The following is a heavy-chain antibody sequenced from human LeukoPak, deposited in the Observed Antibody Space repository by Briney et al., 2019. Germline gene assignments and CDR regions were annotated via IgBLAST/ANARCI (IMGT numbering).Heavy chain of an antibody. CDR2: ISATVT. D-gene: IGHD5-12*01. CDR1: GFTFSSYA. Sequence: PGGSLRLSCAASGFTFSSYAMSWVRQAPGKGLEWVSLISATVTYYADSVKGRFTISRDISRNTLYLQMNSLRADDTAVYYCARAIVASNLDYWGQGTLVTVSS. CDR3: ARAIVASNLDY. V-gene: IGHV3-23*01. J-gene: IGHJ4*02.